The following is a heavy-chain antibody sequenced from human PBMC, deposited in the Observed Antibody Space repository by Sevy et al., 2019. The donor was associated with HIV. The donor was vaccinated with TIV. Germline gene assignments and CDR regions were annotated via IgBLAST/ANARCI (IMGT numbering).Heavy chain of an antibody. J-gene: IGHJ6*02. CDR1: GGSISSGGYY. CDR2: IYYSGST. D-gene: IGHD2-2*01. V-gene: IGHV4-31*03. CDR3: ARGLKYQLLLIHGMDV. Sequence: SETLSLTCTVSGGSISSGGYYWSWIRQHPGKGLEWIGYIYYSGSTYYNPSLKSRFTISVNTSKNQFSLKLRSVTAADTAVYYWARGLKYQLLLIHGMDVWGQGTTVTVSS.